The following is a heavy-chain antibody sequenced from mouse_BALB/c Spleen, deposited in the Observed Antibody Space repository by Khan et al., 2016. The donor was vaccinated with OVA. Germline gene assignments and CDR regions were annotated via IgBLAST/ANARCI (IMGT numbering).Heavy chain of an antibody. V-gene: IGHV3-2*02. CDR1: GYSITSDYA. CDR3: ARDYGNYFDY. CDR2: ISYSGST. J-gene: IGHJ2*01. D-gene: IGHD2-1*01. Sequence: EVKLLESGPGLVKPSQSLSLTCTVTGYSITSDYAWNWIRQFPGNKLEWMGYISYSGSTSYNPSLKSRISITRDTSKNQFFLQLNSVTTEDTATYYCARDYGNYFDYWGQGPTLTVSS.